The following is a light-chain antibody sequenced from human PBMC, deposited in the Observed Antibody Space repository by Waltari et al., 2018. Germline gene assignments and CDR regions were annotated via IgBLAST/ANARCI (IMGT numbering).Light chain of an antibody. CDR1: QSISRN. CDR3: HQYNNWRT. V-gene: IGKV3D-15*01. CDR2: GAS. Sequence: LMTLPPANMSVSPGGRAPLSCRASQSISRNLAWYQQKPGQAPRLLIYGASTRAPGIPARFSGSGSGTEFTLSISSVQSEDFGVYYCHQYNNWRTFGQGTKLEI. J-gene: IGKJ2*01.